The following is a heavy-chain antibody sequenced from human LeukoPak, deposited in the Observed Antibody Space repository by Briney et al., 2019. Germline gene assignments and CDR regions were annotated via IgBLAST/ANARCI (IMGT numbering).Heavy chain of an antibody. CDR3: AKDHGRLVVVIAIVYYFDY. J-gene: IGHJ4*02. V-gene: IGHV3-30*18. Sequence: PGGSLRLSCAASGFTFSSYGMHWVRQAPGKGLEWVAVISYDGSNKYYADSVKGRFTISRENSKNTLYLQMNSLRAEDTAVYYCAKDHGRLVVVIAIVYYFDYWGQGTLVTVSS. CDR1: GFTFSSYG. CDR2: ISYDGSNK. D-gene: IGHD2-21*01.